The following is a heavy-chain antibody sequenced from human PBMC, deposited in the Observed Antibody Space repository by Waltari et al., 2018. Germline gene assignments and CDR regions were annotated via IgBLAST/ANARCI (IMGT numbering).Heavy chain of an antibody. CDR2: ISVGGTTI. CDR1: GFTFSDFY. Sequence: QVQLVESGGTLVKPGGSLRLSCGASGFTFSDFYMSWFRLGPGKGLGWVSYISVGGTTIFYGGSVQCRVSISRDNVKNSLCLQMDSLRPEDTAVYYCARGYLSAAGYAFDVWGQGTVVTVSS. CDR3: ARGYLSAAGYAFDV. V-gene: IGHV3-11*01. J-gene: IGHJ3*01. D-gene: IGHD6-13*01.